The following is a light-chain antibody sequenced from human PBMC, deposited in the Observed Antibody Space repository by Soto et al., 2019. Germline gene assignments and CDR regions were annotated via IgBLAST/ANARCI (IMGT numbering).Light chain of an antibody. V-gene: IGKV4-1*01. CDR1: QSLLYSTNTKNY. Sequence: DIVMTQSPDSLAVSLGERATIDCKSSQSLLYSTNTKNYLAWYQQKPGQPPKLLIYWASTQESGVPNRFTGSGSGTDFTLTISSLQAEDVAIYYCQQYYDAPQTFGRGTKVEIK. J-gene: IGKJ1*01. CDR2: WAS. CDR3: QQYYDAPQT.